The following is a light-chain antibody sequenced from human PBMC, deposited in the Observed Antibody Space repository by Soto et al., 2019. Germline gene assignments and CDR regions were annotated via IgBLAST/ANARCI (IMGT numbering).Light chain of an antibody. V-gene: IGLV2-14*03. J-gene: IGLJ1*01. CDR3: SSYTGSSTYV. Sequence: QSVLTQPASVSGSPGQSITLSCTGTSSDVGGYNYVSWYQQHPGKAPKLMIYDVSNRPSGVSNRFSGSKSGNTASLTISGLQAEDESDYYCSSYTGSSTYVFGTGTKLTVL. CDR2: DVS. CDR1: SSDVGGYNY.